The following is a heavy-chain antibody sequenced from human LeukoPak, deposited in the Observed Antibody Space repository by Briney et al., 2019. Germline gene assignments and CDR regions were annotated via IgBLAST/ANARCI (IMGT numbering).Heavy chain of an antibody. V-gene: IGHV4-34*01. CDR3: ARGFRGASFDY. CDR1: GGSFSGYY. CDR2: IYHSGST. Sequence: PSETLSLTCAVYGGSFSGYYWSWIRQPPGKGLEWIGSIYHSGSTYYNPSLKSRVTISVDTSKNQFSLKVSSVTAADTAVYYCARGFRGASFDYWGQGTLVTVSS. J-gene: IGHJ4*02. D-gene: IGHD1-26*01.